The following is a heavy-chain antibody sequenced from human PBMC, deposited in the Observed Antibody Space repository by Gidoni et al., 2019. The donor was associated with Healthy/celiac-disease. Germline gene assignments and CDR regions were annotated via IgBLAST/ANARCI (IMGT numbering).Heavy chain of an antibody. J-gene: IGHJ1*01. CDR3: ARDSVAVAGRLYFQH. CDR1: GGSISSYY. Sequence: QVQLQESGPGLVKPSETLSLTCTVSGGSISSYYWSWIRQPAGKGLEWIGRIYTGGSTNYNPSLKSRVTMSVDTSKNQFSLKLSSVTAADTAVYYCARDSVAVAGRLYFQHWGQGTLVTVSS. V-gene: IGHV4-4*07. D-gene: IGHD6-19*01. CDR2: IYTGGST.